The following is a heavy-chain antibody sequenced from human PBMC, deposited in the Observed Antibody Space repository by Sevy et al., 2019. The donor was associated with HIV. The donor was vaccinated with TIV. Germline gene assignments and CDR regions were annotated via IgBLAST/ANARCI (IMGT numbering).Heavy chain of an antibody. CDR2: INHSGST. V-gene: IGHV4-34*01. D-gene: IGHD4-17*01. CDR3: ARYDYGDLFAFDI. Sequence: SETLSLTCAVYGGSFSGYYWTWIRQPPGKGLEWIGEINHSGSTNYNPSLKSRDTISVDTSKNQLSLKLSSVTAADKAVYYCARYDYGDLFAFDIWGQGTMVTVSS. CDR1: GGSFSGYY. J-gene: IGHJ3*02.